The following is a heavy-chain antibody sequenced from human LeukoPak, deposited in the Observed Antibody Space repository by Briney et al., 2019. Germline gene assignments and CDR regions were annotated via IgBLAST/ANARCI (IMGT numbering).Heavy chain of an antibody. CDR2: ISWNSGSI. CDR3: AKSQYSSGWYGVFDY. J-gene: IGHJ4*02. CDR1: GFTFDDYA. V-gene: IGHV3-9*03. D-gene: IGHD6-19*01. Sequence: GGSLRLSCAASGFTFDDYAMHWVRQAPGKGLEWVSGISWNSGSIGYADSVKGRFTISRDNAKNSLYLQMNSLRAEDMALYYCAKSQYSSGWYGVFDYWGQGTLVTVSS.